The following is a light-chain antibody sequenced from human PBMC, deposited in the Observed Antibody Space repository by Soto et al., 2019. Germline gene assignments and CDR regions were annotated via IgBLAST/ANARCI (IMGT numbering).Light chain of an antibody. CDR1: SGHSNYA. J-gene: IGLJ2*01. CDR3: QTWDTGISVV. Sequence: QPVLTQSPSASASLGASVKLTSTLSSGHSNYAIAWHQQQPEKGPRYLMKLNNDGSHSKGDGIPDRFSGSSSGAERYLTIFSLPSEDESDYYCQTWDTGISVVFGGGTKVTVL. CDR2: LNNDGSH. V-gene: IGLV4-69*01.